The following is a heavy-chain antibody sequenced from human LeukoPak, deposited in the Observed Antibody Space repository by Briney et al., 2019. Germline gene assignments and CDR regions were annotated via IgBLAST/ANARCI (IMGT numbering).Heavy chain of an antibody. CDR3: ATDRVVGATVRYFQH. Sequence: GASVKVSCKVSGYTLTELSMHWVRQAPGKGLEWMGGFDPEDGETIYAQKFQGRVTMTEDTSADTAYMELSSLRSEDTAVYYCATDRVVGATVRYFQHWGQGTLVTVSS. CDR2: FDPEDGET. CDR1: GYTLTELS. J-gene: IGHJ1*01. V-gene: IGHV1-24*01. D-gene: IGHD1-26*01.